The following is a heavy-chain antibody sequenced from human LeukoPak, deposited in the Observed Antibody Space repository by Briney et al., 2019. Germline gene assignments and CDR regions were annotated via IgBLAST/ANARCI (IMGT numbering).Heavy chain of an antibody. CDR3: ARLIVGCTDGVCYKGHVF. J-gene: IGHJ4*02. CDR2: IHTSGGT. D-gene: IGHD2-8*01. V-gene: IGHV4-4*07. Sequence: PSETLSLTCTVSGGSISSYYWSWIRQPAGKGLEWIGRIHTSGGTNYNPSLKSRVTMSVDTSKNQFSLKLSSVTAADTAVYYCARLIVGCTDGVCYKGHVFWGQGTLVTVS. CDR1: GGSISSYY.